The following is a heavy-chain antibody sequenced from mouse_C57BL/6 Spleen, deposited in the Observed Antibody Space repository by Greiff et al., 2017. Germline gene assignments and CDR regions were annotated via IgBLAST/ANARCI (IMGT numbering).Heavy chain of an antibody. Sequence: DVKLQESGPGLVKPSQSLSLTCSVTGYSITSGYYWNWIRQFPGNKLEWMGYISYDGSNNYNPSLKNRISITRDTSKNQFFLKLNSVTTEDTATYYCARGGGIYAMDYWGQGTSVTVSS. J-gene: IGHJ4*01. V-gene: IGHV3-6*01. CDR2: ISYDGSN. CDR1: GYSITSGYY. CDR3: ARGGGIYAMDY.